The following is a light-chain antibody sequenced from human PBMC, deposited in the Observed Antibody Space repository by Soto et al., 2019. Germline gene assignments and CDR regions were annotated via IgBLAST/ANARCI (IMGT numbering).Light chain of an antibody. J-gene: IGLJ1*01. Sequence: QSALTQPPSVSGAPGQRVSLSCTGSSSNIGARYVVYWYQQLPGTAPKLLVSGVNDRPSGVPDRFSGSTSGTSASLAITGLQAEDEADYYCQSYDSSLSGSVFGTGTKVTV. CDR3: QSYDSSLSGSV. CDR2: GVN. V-gene: IGLV1-40*01. CDR1: SSNIGARYV.